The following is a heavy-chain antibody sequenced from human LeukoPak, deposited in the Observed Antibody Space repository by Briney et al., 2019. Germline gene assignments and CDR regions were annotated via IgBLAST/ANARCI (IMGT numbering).Heavy chain of an antibody. CDR1: GFTFSSYS. V-gene: IGHV3-48*02. CDR3: AREPLTNYDFWSGTTWGYFDY. J-gene: IGHJ4*02. Sequence: GGSLRLSCAASGFTFSSYSMNGLRQARGKGLEWVSYISSSSSTIYYADSVKGRFTISRDNDKNSLDLQMNSLRDEDTAVYYCAREPLTNYDFWSGTTWGYFDYWGQGTLVTVSS. D-gene: IGHD3-3*01. CDR2: ISSSSSTI.